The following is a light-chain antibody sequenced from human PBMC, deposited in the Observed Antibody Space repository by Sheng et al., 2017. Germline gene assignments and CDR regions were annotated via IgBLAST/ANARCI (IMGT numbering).Light chain of an antibody. CDR3: QQYYSTRYT. J-gene: IGKJ2*01. CDR2: AAS. V-gene: IGKV1-NL1*01. Sequence: DIQMTQSPSSLSASVGDRVTITCRASQGISNSLAWYQQKPGKVPKLLLYAASRLESGVPSRFSGSGSGTDYTLTISSLQPEDFATYYCQQYYSTRYTFGQGTKLEIK. CDR1: QGISNS.